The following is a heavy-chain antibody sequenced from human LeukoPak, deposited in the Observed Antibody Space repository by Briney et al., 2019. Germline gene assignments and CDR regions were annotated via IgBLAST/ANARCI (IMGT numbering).Heavy chain of an antibody. J-gene: IGHJ4*02. CDR2: MYYSGST. CDR3: ARAGQCGGDCYSLDY. CDR1: GGSSNGYS. D-gene: IGHD2-21*02. V-gene: IGHV4-59*01. Sequence: KPSETLSLTCTASGGSSNGYSWTWIRQPPGKGLEWIGYMYYSGSTNYNPSLKSRVTISVDTSKNQFSLKLRSVTAADTAVYYCARAGQCGGDCYSLDYWGQGTLVTVSS.